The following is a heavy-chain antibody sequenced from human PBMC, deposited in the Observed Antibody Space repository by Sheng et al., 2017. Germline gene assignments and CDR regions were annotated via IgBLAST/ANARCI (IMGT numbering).Heavy chain of an antibody. D-gene: IGHD3-22*01. Sequence: QVQLVQSGAEVKKPGSSVKVSCKASGGTFSSYAISWVRQAPGQGLEWMGGIIPIFGTANYAQKFQGRVTITTDESTSTAYMELSSLRSEDTAVYYCARGVSNYYDSSLVYYMDVWGKGDHGHRLL. CDR1: GGTFSSYA. CDR2: IIPIFGTA. CDR3: ARGVSNYYDSSLVYYMDV. V-gene: IGHV1-69*05. J-gene: IGHJ6*03.